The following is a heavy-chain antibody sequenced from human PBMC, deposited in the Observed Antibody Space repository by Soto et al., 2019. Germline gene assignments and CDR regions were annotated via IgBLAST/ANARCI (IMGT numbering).Heavy chain of an antibody. CDR2: ISGSGGST. CDR1: GFTFSSYA. Sequence: GGSLRLSCAASGFTFSSYAMSWVRQAPGKELEWVSAISGSGGSTYYADSVKGRFTISRDNSKNTLYLQMNSLRAEDTAVYYCAKDRFYYYDSSGSWYDAFDIWGQGTMVTVSS. J-gene: IGHJ3*02. CDR3: AKDRFYYYDSSGSWYDAFDI. D-gene: IGHD3-22*01. V-gene: IGHV3-23*01.